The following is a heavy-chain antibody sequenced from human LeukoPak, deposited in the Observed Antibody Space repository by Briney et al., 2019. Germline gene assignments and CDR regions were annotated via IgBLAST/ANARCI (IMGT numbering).Heavy chain of an antibody. Sequence: SETLSLTCTVSGGSITSSNYYWGWIRQPPGKGLEWIGTIFYSGSTYYNPSLKSRVTMSVDTSKNQFSLKLSSVTAADTAVYYCARGCSSTSCWLRMDVWGQGTTVTVSS. V-gene: IGHV4-39*07. CDR1: GGSITSSNYY. CDR3: ARGCSSTSCWLRMDV. J-gene: IGHJ6*02. D-gene: IGHD2-2*01. CDR2: IFYSGST.